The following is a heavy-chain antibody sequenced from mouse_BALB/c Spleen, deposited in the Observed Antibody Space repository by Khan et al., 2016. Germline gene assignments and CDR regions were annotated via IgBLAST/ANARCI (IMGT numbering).Heavy chain of an antibody. CDR3: AGDGWGYSSMDY. D-gene: IGHD2-2*01. J-gene: IGHJ4*01. CDR2: IWGDGTT. CDR1: GFSLIAYG. Sequence: QVQLKESGPGLVAPSQSLSITCTVSGFSLIAYGVNWVRQPPGKGLEWLGVIWGDGTTDFNSAPKSRLNITKDNSKSQVFLIMNSLLTADTARYYCAGDGWGYSSMDYWGQGTSVTVSS. V-gene: IGHV2-6-7*01.